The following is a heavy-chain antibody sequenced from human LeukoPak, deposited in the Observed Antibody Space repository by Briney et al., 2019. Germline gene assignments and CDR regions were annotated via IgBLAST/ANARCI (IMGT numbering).Heavy chain of an antibody. CDR3: VRVGSSWYGWFDP. V-gene: IGHV4-39*07. CDR1: GDPLNDNLYY. Sequence: SETLSLTCNVSGDPLNDNLYYWGWIRQSPGKGLEWIGAFYSSGSTSSHSSLKSRVTISVDTSRTQLSLKLDSVTDTDTAVYYCVRVGSSWYGWFDPWGQGTLVTVSS. CDR2: FYSSGST. D-gene: IGHD6-13*01. J-gene: IGHJ5*02.